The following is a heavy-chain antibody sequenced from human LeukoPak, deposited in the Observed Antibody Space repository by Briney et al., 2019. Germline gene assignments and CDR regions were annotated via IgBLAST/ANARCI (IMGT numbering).Heavy chain of an antibody. CDR3: AKDKYNWNYGEFDY. CDR2: ISTSSSTI. J-gene: IGHJ4*02. D-gene: IGHD1-7*01. V-gene: IGHV3-48*01. CDR1: GFTFSRYN. Sequence: PGGSLRLSCAASGFTFSRYNMNWVRQAPGKGLEWVSCISTSSSTIYYADSVKGRFTISRDNSKNTLYLQLNSLRAEDTAVYYCAKDKYNWNYGEFDYWGQGTLVTVSS.